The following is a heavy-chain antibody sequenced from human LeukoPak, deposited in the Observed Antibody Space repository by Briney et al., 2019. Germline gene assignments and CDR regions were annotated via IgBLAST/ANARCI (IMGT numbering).Heavy chain of an antibody. CDR2: IYYSGST. D-gene: IGHD6-19*01. J-gene: IGHJ4*02. CDR3: ARGQWLVPFDY. Sequence: SETLSLTCIVSGDSVTNHYWSLIRQPPGKGLEWIGYIYYSGSTNYNPSLKSRVTISVDTSKNQFSLKLSSVTAADTAVYFCARGQWLVPFDYWGQGTLVTVSS. CDR1: GDSVTNHY. V-gene: IGHV4-59*08.